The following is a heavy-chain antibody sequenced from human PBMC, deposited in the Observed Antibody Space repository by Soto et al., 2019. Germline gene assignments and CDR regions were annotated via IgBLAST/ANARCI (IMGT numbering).Heavy chain of an antibody. J-gene: IGHJ5*02. CDR2: ISGSGGST. D-gene: IGHD3-16*01. CDR1: GFTFSSYA. Sequence: GGLILSCTASGFTFSSYAMSWVRQAPGKGLEWVSAISGSGGSTYYADSVKGRFTISRDNSKNTLYLQMNSLRAEDTAVYYCAKALYVWASVGLGVIARNWFDPWGQGTLVTVSS. V-gene: IGHV3-23*01. CDR3: AKALYVWASVGLGVIARNWFDP.